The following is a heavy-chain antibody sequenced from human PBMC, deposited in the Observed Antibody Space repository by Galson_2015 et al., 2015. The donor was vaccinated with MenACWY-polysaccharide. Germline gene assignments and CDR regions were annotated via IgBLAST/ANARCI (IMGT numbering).Heavy chain of an antibody. Sequence: GSGGSTYYADSVKGRFTISRDNSKNTLYLQMNSLRAEDTAVYYCAKGYSSGWTPWDYFDYWGQGTLVTVSS. CDR3: AKGYSSGWTPWDYFDY. V-gene: IGHV3-23*01. D-gene: IGHD6-19*01. CDR2: GSGGST. J-gene: IGHJ4*02.